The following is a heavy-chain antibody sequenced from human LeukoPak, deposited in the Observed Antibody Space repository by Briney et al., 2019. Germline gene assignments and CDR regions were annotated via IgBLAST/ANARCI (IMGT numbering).Heavy chain of an antibody. D-gene: IGHD3-16*01. J-gene: IGHJ4*02. CDR3: ARDIPRGGGDLDY. Sequence: GGSLRLSCAASGFTFSSYWMHWVRQAPGKGLVWVSRINSDGSSTSYADSAKGRFTISRDNAKNTLYLQMNSLRAEDTAVYYCARDIPRGGGDLDYWGQGTLVTVSS. CDR2: INSDGSST. V-gene: IGHV3-74*01. CDR1: GFTFSSYW.